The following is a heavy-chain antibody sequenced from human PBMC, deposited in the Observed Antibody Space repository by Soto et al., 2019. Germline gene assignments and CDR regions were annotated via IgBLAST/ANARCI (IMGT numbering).Heavy chain of an antibody. CDR2: ISYRGST. J-gene: IGHJ5*02. CDR3: ARLLGWSNNNYFDP. D-gene: IGHD6-19*01. CDR1: SGSISSTTFY. Sequence: SETLSLTCSVSSGSISSTTFYWGWIRQPPRQGLELIGSISYRGSTSYNPSLKSRVTISVDTSKNQFSLRLTSVTAADTAVYYCARLLGWSNNNYFDPWGQGTLVTVSS. V-gene: IGHV4-39*01.